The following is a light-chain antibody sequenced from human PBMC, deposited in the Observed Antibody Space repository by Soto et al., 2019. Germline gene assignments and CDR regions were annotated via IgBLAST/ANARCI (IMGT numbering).Light chain of an antibody. J-gene: IGLJ2*01. Sequence: QTVLTQSPSASGTPGQRVIIACSGSSSNIGSNHVNWYRHLPGAAPKLLIFRGDQRPSGVPDRFSGSKSGTTASLAISGLQSGDEADYYCAAWDDSRYGVVFGGGTKLTVL. V-gene: IGLV1-44*01. CDR3: AAWDDSRYGVV. CDR2: RGD. CDR1: SSNIGSNH.